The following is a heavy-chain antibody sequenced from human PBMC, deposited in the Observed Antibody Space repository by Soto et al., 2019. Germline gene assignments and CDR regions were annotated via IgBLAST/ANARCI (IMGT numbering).Heavy chain of an antibody. V-gene: IGHV1-69*08. Sequence: QVQLVQSGAEVKKPGSSVKVSCKASGGTFSSYTISWVRQAPGQGLEWMGRIIPILGIANYAQKFQGRVTITADKSTSTAYMELSSLRSEDTAVYYCAREGLGVAYGGNSVSGFGYWGQGTLVTVSS. D-gene: IGHD4-17*01. J-gene: IGHJ4*02. CDR2: IIPILGIA. CDR3: AREGLGVAYGGNSVSGFGY. CDR1: GGTFSSYT.